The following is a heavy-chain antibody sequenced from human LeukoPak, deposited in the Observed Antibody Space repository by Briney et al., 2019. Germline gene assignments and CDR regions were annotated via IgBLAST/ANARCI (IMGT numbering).Heavy chain of an antibody. J-gene: IGHJ4*02. Sequence: PSETLSLTCTVSGGSISSSSYYWGWIRQPPGKGLEWIGNIYYSGSTYYNPSLKSRVTISVDTSKNQFSLKLSSVTAADTAVYYCARGTLYSGWSYYFDYWGQGSQVTVSS. D-gene: IGHD6-19*01. CDR2: IYYSGST. V-gene: IGHV4-39*01. CDR1: GGSISSSSYY. CDR3: ARGTLYSGWSYYFDY.